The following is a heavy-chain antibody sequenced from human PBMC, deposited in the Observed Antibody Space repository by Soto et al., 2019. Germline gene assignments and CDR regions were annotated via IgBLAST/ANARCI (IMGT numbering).Heavy chain of an antibody. CDR2: IFYSGSP. Sequence: QLQLQESGPGLVKPSETLSLTCTVSGGSISTSSHYWGWIRQPPGKGLEWIGSIFYSGSPYYNPSLSSRVIISLATSKNQFSVKLTAVTAADAAVYYWARQAVSCWRHAYWGQGTRVTVAS. V-gene: IGHV4-39*01. D-gene: IGHD6-19*01. CDR1: GGSISTSSHY. J-gene: IGHJ4*02. CDR3: ARQAVSCWRHAY.